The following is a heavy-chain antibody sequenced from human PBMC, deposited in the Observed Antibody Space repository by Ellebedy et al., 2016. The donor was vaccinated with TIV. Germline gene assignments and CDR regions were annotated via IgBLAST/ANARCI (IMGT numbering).Heavy chain of an antibody. V-gene: IGHV3-11*01. J-gene: IGHJ5*02. D-gene: IGHD2-2*01. CDR3: ARDARFIDQQHNWFDP. CDR1: GFTFSDYY. CDR2: ISNSGSTI. Sequence: GGSLRLSCAASGFTFSDYYMIWIRQALGKGLEWVSYISNSGSTIYYADSVKGRFTISRDNTKNSLSLQMNSLRVEDTAVYYCARDARFIDQQHNWFDPWGQGTLVTVSS.